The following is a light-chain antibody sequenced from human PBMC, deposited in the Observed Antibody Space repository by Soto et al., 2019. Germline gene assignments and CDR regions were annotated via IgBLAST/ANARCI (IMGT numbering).Light chain of an antibody. V-gene: IGLV2-23*03. CDR2: EGS. CDR1: SSDGGTYNL. CDR3: CSYAGSSTFEV. Sequence: QSVLTQPASVSGSPGQSITISCTGSSSDGGTYNLVSWYQQHPGKAPKLMIYEGSTRPSGVSNRFSGSKSGNTASLTISGLQAEDEADYYCCSYAGSSTFEVFGGGTKLTVL. J-gene: IGLJ2*01.